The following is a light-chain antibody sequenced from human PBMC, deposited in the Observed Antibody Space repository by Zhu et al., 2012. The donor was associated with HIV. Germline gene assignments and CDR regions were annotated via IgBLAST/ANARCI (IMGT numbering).Light chain of an antibody. CDR1: QSLYSTY. V-gene: IGKV3-20*01. CDR2: GAS. J-gene: IGKJ4*01. CDR3: QQYSSSPLT. Sequence: EAVLTQSPATLSLSPGERATLSCRGSQSLYSTYLAWYQQKPGQAPRLLIYGASSRATGIPDRFSGSGSGTDFTLTISRLEPEDFAVYYCQQYSSSPLTFGGGPRWRSN.